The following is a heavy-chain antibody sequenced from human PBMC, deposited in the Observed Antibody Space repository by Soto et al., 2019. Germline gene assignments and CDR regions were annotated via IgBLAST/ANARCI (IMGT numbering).Heavy chain of an antibody. J-gene: IGHJ6*02. Sequence: ASVKVSCKXSGGTFSSYAISWVRQAPGQGLEWMGGIIPIFGTANYAQKFQGRVTITADESTSTAYMELSSLRSEDTAVYYCARGPKYYYDSSGFNYYGMDVWGQGTTVTVSS. CDR2: IIPIFGTA. D-gene: IGHD3-22*01. V-gene: IGHV1-69*13. CDR3: ARGPKYYYDSSGFNYYGMDV. CDR1: GGTFSSYA.